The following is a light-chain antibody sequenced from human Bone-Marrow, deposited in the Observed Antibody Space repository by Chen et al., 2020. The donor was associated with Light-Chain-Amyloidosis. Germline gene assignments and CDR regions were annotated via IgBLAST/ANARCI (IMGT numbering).Light chain of an antibody. CDR3: SSYTITNTLV. CDR1: SSDVGGDNH. Sequence: QSSLTHPASVSASPGQSIPLSRTGTSSDVGGDNHVSWYQQHPDKAPKLMIYEVTNRPSWVPDRFSGSKSDNTASLTISGLQTEDEADYFCSSYTITNTLVFGSGTRVTVL. J-gene: IGLJ1*01. CDR2: EVT. V-gene: IGLV2-14*01.